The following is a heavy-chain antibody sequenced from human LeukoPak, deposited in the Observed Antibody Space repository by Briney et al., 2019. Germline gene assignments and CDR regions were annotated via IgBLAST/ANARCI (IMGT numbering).Heavy chain of an antibody. Sequence: GGSLRLSCAASGITFSSYSMNWVRQAPGKGLEWISYLSSDNYTIYYADSVKGRFIISRDNAKDSLYLQMNSLRAEDTAVYYCTRVATDGGGFDPWGQGTLVTVSS. CDR1: GITFSSYS. CDR2: LSSDNYTI. D-gene: IGHD3-16*01. J-gene: IGHJ5*02. V-gene: IGHV3-48*01. CDR3: TRVATDGGGFDP.